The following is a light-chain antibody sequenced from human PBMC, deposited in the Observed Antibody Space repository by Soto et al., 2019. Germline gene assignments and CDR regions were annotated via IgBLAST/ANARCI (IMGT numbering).Light chain of an antibody. Sequence: EIQMTQSPSSLAVSPGDSVPISCGASQRVSSNLAWYQQKPGKAPKLLIYAASSRATGIPERFSGSGSGTDVTLTISRLEPEDFELYYCQQYGTEPWTFAQGTKVDIK. CDR1: QRVSSN. CDR3: QQYGTEPWT. CDR2: AAS. J-gene: IGKJ1*01. V-gene: IGKV3D-20*01.